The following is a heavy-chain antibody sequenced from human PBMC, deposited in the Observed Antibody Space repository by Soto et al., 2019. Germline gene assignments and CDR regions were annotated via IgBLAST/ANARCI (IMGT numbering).Heavy chain of an antibody. Sequence: EVHLVESGGGLVQPGRSLRLSCAASGFIFADYAMHWVRQAPGKGLEWVSRISWNSGNIGYADSVKGRFTISRDNAKNSLYLQMNSVRGDDTALYYCAKGASTTVFAFNDYWGQGTLVTVSS. V-gene: IGHV3-9*01. CDR1: GFIFADYA. J-gene: IGHJ4*02. CDR3: AKGASTTVFAFNDY. D-gene: IGHD4-17*01. CDR2: ISWNSGNI.